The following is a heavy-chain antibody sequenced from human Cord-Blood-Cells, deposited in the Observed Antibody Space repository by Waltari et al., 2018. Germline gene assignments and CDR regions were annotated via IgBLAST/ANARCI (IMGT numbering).Heavy chain of an antibody. V-gene: IGHV4-39*07. D-gene: IGHD3-9*01. CDR3: ARRRLGADWYFDL. Sequence: QLQLQESGPGLVKPSETLSLTCTVSGGSISSSSYYWGWIRQPPGKGLEWIGVIYSSGGTYYNPSLKSRVTISVDTSKNQFSLKLSSVTAADTAVYYCARRRLGADWYFDLWGRGTLVTVSS. CDR2: IYSSGGT. J-gene: IGHJ2*01. CDR1: GGSISSSSYY.